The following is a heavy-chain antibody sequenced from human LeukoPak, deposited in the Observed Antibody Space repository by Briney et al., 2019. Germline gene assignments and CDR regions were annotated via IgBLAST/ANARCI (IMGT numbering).Heavy chain of an antibody. CDR3: ARDGQPVALDY. CDR2: IKQDGSEK. CDR1: GFTFSSYW. Sequence: PGGSLRLSCAASGFTFSSYWMSWVRQTPGKGLEWVGNIKQDGSEKYYVDSVKGRFTISRDNAKNSLYLQMDSLRAEDTAVYYCARDGQPVALDYWGQGTLVTVSS. V-gene: IGHV3-7*01. D-gene: IGHD6-13*01. J-gene: IGHJ4*02.